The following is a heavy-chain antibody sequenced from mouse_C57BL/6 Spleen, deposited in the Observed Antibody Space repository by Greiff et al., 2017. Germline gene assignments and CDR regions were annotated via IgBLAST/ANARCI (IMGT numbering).Heavy chain of an antibody. J-gene: IGHJ2*01. Sequence: EVLLVESGGGLVQPKGSLKLSCAASGFTFNAYSMHWVRQAPGKGLEWVARIRRKSGNYATYYADSVKDRFTISRDASQSMLYLQMNNLKTEDTAMYYCVRDYDGYCVLDYWGQGTTLTVSS. D-gene: IGHD2-3*01. CDR2: IRRKSGNYAT. V-gene: IGHV10-3*01. CDR1: GFTFNAYS. CDR3: VRDYDGYCVLDY.